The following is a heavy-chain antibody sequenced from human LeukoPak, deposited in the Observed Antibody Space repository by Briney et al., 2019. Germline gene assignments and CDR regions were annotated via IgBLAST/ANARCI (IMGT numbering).Heavy chain of an antibody. V-gene: IGHV4-39*07. CDR3: VRELAAAGKDWFDP. Sequence: SETLSLTCTVSGGSISSNSYYWGWSRQPPGRGLEWIGSIYYSGSTYYNPSLKSRVTISVDTSKNQFSLKLSSVTAADTAVYYCVRELAAAGKDWFDPWGQGTLVTVSS. D-gene: IGHD6-13*01. CDR2: IYYSGST. CDR1: GGSISSNSYY. J-gene: IGHJ5*02.